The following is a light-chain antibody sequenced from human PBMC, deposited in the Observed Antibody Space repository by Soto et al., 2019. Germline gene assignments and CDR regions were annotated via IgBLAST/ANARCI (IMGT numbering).Light chain of an antibody. CDR2: GAS. V-gene: IGKV3-20*01. CDR1: QSVSNNY. Sequence: EIVLTQSPGTLSLSPGERATLSCRASQSVSNNYLAWYQRKPGQAPRLLIYGASSRATGIPHRFSGSGSGTEFTLTISRLEPEDFAVYYCQQYDNSPWTFGQGTKVAI. CDR3: QQYDNSPWT. J-gene: IGKJ1*01.